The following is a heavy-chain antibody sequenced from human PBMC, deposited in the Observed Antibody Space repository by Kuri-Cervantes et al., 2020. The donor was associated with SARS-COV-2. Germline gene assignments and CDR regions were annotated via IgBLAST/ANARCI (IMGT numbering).Heavy chain of an antibody. Sequence: SETLSLTCTVSGGSISNYGYYWSWIRQPPGKGLEWIGYIYYSGSTYYNPPLKSRVTISVDTSKNQFSLKLSSVTAADTAVYYCARARSAFGESKGDYYYYMDVWGKGTTVTVSS. CDR1: GGSISNYGYY. CDR3: ARARSAFGESKGDYYYYMDV. J-gene: IGHJ6*03. D-gene: IGHD3-10*01. V-gene: IGHV4-30-4*08. CDR2: IYYSGST.